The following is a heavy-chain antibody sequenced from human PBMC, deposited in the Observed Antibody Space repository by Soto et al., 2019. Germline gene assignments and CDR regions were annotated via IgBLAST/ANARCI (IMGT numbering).Heavy chain of an antibody. CDR3: ARDRPIGVVLGGWFDP. V-gene: IGHV3-33*01. D-gene: IGHD3-3*01. J-gene: IGHJ5*02. CDR2: IWYDGSNK. CDR1: GFTFSSYG. Sequence: QVQLVESGGGVVQPGRSLRLSCAASGFTFSSYGMHWVRQAPGKGLEWVAVIWYDGSNKYYADSVKGRFTISRDNSKNMLYLQMNSLRAEDTAVYYCARDRPIGVVLGGWFDPWGQGTLVTVSS.